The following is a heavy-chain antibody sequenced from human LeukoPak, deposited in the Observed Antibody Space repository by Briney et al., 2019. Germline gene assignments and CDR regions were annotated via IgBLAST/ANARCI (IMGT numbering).Heavy chain of an antibody. J-gene: IGHJ4*02. V-gene: IGHV3-21*01. CDR3: ARVSGYSDSSGYSDY. Sequence: GGSLRPSCAASGFTFSSYSMNWVRQAPGKGLEWVSSISTSSSYIYYADSVKGRFTISRDNAKNSLYLQMNSLRAEDTAVYYCARVSGYSDSSGYSDYWGQGTLVTVSS. CDR1: GFTFSSYS. CDR2: ISTSSSYI. D-gene: IGHD3-22*01.